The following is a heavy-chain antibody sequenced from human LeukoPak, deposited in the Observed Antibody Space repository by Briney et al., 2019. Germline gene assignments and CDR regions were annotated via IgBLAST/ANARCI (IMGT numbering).Heavy chain of an antibody. CDR2: INHSGST. D-gene: IGHD6-25*01. Sequence: SETLSLTCAVYSGSFSGYYWSWIRQPPGKGLEWIGEINHSGSTNYNPSLKSRVTISVDTSKNQFSLKLSSVTAADTAVYYCARGLRRRWDIAAYYFDYWGQGTLVTVSS. V-gene: IGHV4-34*01. CDR3: ARGLRRRWDIAAYYFDY. J-gene: IGHJ4*02. CDR1: SGSFSGYY.